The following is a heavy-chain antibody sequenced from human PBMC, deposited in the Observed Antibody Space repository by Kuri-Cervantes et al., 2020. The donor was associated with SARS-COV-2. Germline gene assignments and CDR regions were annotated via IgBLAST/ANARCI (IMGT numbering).Heavy chain of an antibody. CDR1: GFTFSSYA. Sequence: GGSLRLSCAASGFTFSSYAMHWVRQAPGKGLEWVAVISYDGSNEYYADSVKGRFTISRDNSKNTLYLQMNSLKVEDTAVYYCAKDLWEWERFYFYGMDVWGQGTAVTVSS. V-gene: IGHV3-30-3*01. CDR3: AKDLWEWERFYFYGMDV. CDR2: ISYDGSNE. J-gene: IGHJ6*02. D-gene: IGHD1-26*01.